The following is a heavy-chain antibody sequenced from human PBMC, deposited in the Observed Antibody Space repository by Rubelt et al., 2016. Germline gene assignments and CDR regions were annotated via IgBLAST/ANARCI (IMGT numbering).Heavy chain of an antibody. CDR1: GFTFSSYP. J-gene: IGHJ3*01. CDR3: ARDFMWAFDV. D-gene: IGHD2-21*01. V-gene: IGHV3-23*04. Sequence: EVQLVEPGGGLVKPGGSLRLSCAASGFTFSSYPMTWVRQAPGKGLEGVSSSSGSGGSTYSADSVQGRLTIARESSKKTLYLQMNSLRAEETALYYRARDFMWAFDVWGQGTTVTVSS. CDR2: SSGSGGST.